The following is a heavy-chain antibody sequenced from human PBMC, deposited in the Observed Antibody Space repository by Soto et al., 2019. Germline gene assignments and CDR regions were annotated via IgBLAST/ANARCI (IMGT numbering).Heavy chain of an antibody. V-gene: IGHV3-23*01. D-gene: IGHD2-21*02. J-gene: IGHJ4*02. CDR3: AKAARDCGGDCYSSYFDS. CDR1: RFTFGGYA. Sequence: EGSLRLSCSASRFTFGGYAMSWVRQAPGKGQEWVSGITGNAANTVYADSVKGRVTISRDNSKNALYLQLNSLSAEDTAVYFCAKAARDCGGDCYSSYFDSWGQGALVTVAS. CDR2: ITGNAANT.